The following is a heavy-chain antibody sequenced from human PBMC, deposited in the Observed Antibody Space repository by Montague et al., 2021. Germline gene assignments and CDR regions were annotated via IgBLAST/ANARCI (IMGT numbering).Heavy chain of an antibody. D-gene: IGHD7-27*01. J-gene: IGHJ4*01. CDR1: GGSVDGYD. V-gene: IGHV4-59*02. CDR3: GRDYWGSIDY. CDR2: MRSSGSP. Sequence: SETLSLTCSVSGGSVDGYDWSWIRQPPGKGLEWIGYMRSSGSPNYNPSFKSRLAISIVRSRNQFSLELSFVTAADTAIYFCGRDYWGSIDYWGHGILVTVSS.